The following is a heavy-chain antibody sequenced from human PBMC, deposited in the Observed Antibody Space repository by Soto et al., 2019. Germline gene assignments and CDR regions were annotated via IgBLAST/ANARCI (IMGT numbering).Heavy chain of an antibody. CDR2: TIPIFDKT. V-gene: IGHV1-69*13. D-gene: IGHD3-10*01. J-gene: IGHJ5*01. Sequence: SVKVSCKASGGTFGNFGISWVRQAPGQGLEWMGGTIPIFDKTHYAEKFRDIVTISSDATSTAYLELTSLPPEDKATYYCARDREDGSATKYNWFDSWGQGPLVTVSS. CDR3: ARDREDGSATKYNWFDS. CDR1: GGTFGNFG.